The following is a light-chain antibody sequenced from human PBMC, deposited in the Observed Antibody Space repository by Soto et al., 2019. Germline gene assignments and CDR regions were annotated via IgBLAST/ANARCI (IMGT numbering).Light chain of an antibody. J-gene: IGKJ4*01. Sequence: EIVMTQSPATLSVSPGERATLSCRASQSVSSNLAWYQQKPGQAPRLLIYGASTRATGIPARFSGSGSGTEFTLTIRSLQSEDFAVYYCQQYNNWPIFGGGTKVEIK. CDR3: QQYNNWPI. V-gene: IGKV3-15*01. CDR1: QSVSSN. CDR2: GAS.